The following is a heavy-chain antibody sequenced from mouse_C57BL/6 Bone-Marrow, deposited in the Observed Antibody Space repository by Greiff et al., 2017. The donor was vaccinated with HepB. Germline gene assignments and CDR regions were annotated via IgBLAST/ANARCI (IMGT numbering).Heavy chain of an antibody. D-gene: IGHD3-2*02. CDR2: IDPNSGGT. J-gene: IGHJ1*03. V-gene: IGHV1-72*01. CDR3: ARKATTRGYFDV. CDR1: GYTFTSYW. Sequence: QVHVKQPGAELVKPGASVKLSCKASGYTFTSYWMHWVKQRPGRGLEWIGRIDPNSGGTKYNEKFKSKATLTVDKPSSTAYMQLSSLTSEDSAVYYCARKATTRGYFDVWGTGTTVTVSS.